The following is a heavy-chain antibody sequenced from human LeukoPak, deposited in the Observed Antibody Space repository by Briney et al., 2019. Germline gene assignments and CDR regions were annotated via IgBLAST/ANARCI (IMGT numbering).Heavy chain of an antibody. CDR2: INPNSGGT. D-gene: IGHD1-26*01. CDR3: ARDSDYSGSYPEAFDI. CDR1: GYTFTSYY. Sequence: GASVKVSCNASGYTFTSYYMHWVRQAPGQGLEWMGWINPNSGGTNYAQKFQGWVTMTRNTSISTAYMELSRLRSDDTAVYYCARDSDYSGSYPEAFDIWGQGTMVTVSS. J-gene: IGHJ3*02. V-gene: IGHV1-2*04.